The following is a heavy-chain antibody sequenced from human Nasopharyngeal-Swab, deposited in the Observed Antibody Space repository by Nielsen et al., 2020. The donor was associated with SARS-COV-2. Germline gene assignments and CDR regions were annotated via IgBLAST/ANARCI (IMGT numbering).Heavy chain of an antibody. J-gene: IGHJ6*03. Sequence: SQTHSLTRAFYGRSFRGSYWSWIRPPPGKGLEWSWEINHSGSTNYNPSLKSRVTISVDTSKTQFSQKLSSVTAADTAVYYCARETMTTVTTIYYNYYYYMDVWGKGTTVTVSS. CDR2: INHSGST. CDR3: ARETMTTVTTIYYNYYYYMDV. CDR1: GRSFRGSY. V-gene: IGHV4-34*01. D-gene: IGHD4-11*01.